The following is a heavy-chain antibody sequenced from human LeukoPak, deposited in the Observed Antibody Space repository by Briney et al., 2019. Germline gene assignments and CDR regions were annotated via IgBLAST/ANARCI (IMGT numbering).Heavy chain of an antibody. D-gene: IGHD1-26*01. CDR2: IWYDGSNK. V-gene: IGHV3-33*06. CDR1: GFTFSSYG. Sequence: GGSLRLSCAASGFTFSSYGMHWVPQAPGKGLEWVAVIWYDGSNKYYADSVKGRYTTSRDNSKNTLYLQMNSLRAEDTAVYYCAKDLLPVAATTIGDYWGQGTLVTVSS. CDR3: AKDLLPVAATTIGDY. J-gene: IGHJ4*02.